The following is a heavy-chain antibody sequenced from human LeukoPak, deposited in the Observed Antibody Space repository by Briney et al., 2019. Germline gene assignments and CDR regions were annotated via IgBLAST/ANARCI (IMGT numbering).Heavy chain of an antibody. CDR2: ISGSGGNT. D-gene: IGHD5-18*01. CDR1: GFTFSSYA. CDR3: ARGRGDTAMVLLDYGMDV. Sequence: GGSLRLSCAASGFTFSSYAMSWVRQAPGKGLEWVSVISGSGGNTDYTDSVKGRFTISRDNSKNTLYLQMNSLRAEDTAVYYCARGRGDTAMVLLDYGMDVWGQGTTVTVSS. J-gene: IGHJ6*02. V-gene: IGHV3-23*01.